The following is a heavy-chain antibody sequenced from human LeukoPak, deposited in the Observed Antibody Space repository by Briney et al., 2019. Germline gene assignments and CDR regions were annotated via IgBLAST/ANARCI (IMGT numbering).Heavy chain of an antibody. CDR3: ARGGGAAPQRGSIDY. J-gene: IGHJ4*02. CDR2: ISSSGSTI. V-gene: IGHV3-48*04. D-gene: IGHD1-26*01. Sequence: GGSLRLSCAASGFTFSSYSMNWVRQAPGKGLEWVSYISSSGSTIYYADSVKGRFTISRDNAKNSLYLQMNSLRAEDTAVYYCARGGGAAPQRGSIDYWGQGTLVTVSS. CDR1: GFTFSSYS.